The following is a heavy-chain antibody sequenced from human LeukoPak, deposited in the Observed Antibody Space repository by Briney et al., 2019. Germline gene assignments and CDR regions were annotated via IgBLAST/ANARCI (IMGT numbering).Heavy chain of an antibody. J-gene: IGHJ3*02. CDR2: IIPILGIA. CDR3: ARDGGNYYDSSGYPAHDAFDI. Sequence: SVKVSCKASGGTLSSYAISWVRQAPGQGLEWMGRIIPILGIANYAQKLQGRVTMTTDTSTSTAYMELRSLRSDDTAVYYCARDGGNYYDSSGYPAHDAFDIWGQGTMVTVSS. CDR1: GGTLSSYA. V-gene: IGHV1-69*04. D-gene: IGHD3-22*01.